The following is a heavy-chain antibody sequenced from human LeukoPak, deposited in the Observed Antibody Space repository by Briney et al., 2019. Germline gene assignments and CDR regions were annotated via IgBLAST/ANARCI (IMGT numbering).Heavy chain of an antibody. CDR3: AKTGPAGYCSSTSCYRDQYFDY. V-gene: IGHV3-23*01. CDR1: GFTFSSYA. Sequence: GGSLRLSCAASGFTFSSYAMSWVRQAPGKGLEWVSAISGSGGSTYHADSVKGRFTISRDNSKNTLYLQMNSLRAEDTAVYYCAKTGPAGYCSSTSCYRDQYFDYWGQGTLVTVSS. CDR2: ISGSGGST. J-gene: IGHJ4*02. D-gene: IGHD2-2*01.